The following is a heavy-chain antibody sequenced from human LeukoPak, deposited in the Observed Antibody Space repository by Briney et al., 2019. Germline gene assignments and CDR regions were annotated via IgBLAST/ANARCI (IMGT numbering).Heavy chain of an antibody. V-gene: IGHV3-21*01. CDR3: AREGFARLLFLALGYMDV. CDR1: GFTFSSYS. Sequence: PGGSLRLSCAASGFTFSSYSMNWVRQAPGKGLEWVSSISSSSSYIYYADSVKGRFTISRDNAKNSLYLQMNSLRAEDTAVYYCAREGFARLLFLALGYMDVWGKGTTVTVSS. J-gene: IGHJ6*03. D-gene: IGHD2-21*02. CDR2: ISSSSSYI.